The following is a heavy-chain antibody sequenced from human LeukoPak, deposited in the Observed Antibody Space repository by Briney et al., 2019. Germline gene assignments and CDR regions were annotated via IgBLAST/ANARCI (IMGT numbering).Heavy chain of an antibody. CDR3: AKDSRGDDYGGY. CDR2: ISGSGGST. Sequence: PGTSLRLSCAASGFTFSSYAMSWVRQAPGKGLEWVSAISGSGGSTYYADSVKGRFTISRDNSKNTLYLQMNSLRAEDTAVYYCAKDSRGDDYGGYWDQGTLVTVSS. J-gene: IGHJ4*02. D-gene: IGHD3-16*01. CDR1: GFTFSSYA. V-gene: IGHV3-23*01.